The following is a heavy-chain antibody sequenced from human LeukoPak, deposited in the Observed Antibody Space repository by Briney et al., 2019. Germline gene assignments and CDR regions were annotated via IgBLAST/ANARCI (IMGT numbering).Heavy chain of an antibody. CDR3: ASQPVQLEALYYYYMDV. J-gene: IGHJ6*03. V-gene: IGHV1-18*01. D-gene: IGHD1-1*01. Sequence: ASVKVSCKASGYTFTSYGISWVRQAPGQGLEWMGWISAYNGNTNYAQKLQGRVTMTTDTSTSTAYMELRSLRSDDTAVYYCASQPVQLEALYYYYMDVWGKGTTVTVSS. CDR1: GYTFTSYG. CDR2: ISAYNGNT.